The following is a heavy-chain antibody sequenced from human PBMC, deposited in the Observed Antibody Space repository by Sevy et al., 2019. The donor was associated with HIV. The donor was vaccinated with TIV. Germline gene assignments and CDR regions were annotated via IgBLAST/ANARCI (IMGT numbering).Heavy chain of an antibody. CDR2: ISWNSGSI. CDR3: AKDKGGGYWDYFDY. Sequence: SLRLSCAASGFTFDDYAMHWVRQAPGKGLEWVSGISWNSGSIGYADSVKGRFTISRDNAKNSLYLQMNSLRAEDTALYYCAKDKGGGYWDYFDYWGQGTLVTVSS. CDR1: GFTFDDYA. J-gene: IGHJ4*02. V-gene: IGHV3-9*01. D-gene: IGHD3-22*01.